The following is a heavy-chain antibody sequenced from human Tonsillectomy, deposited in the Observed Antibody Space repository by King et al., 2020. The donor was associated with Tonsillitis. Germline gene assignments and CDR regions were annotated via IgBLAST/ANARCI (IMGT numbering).Heavy chain of an antibody. CDR3: ARDSLPATRAFDL. V-gene: IGHV3-7*03. CDR2: IKQDGSEA. D-gene: IGHD1-26*01. J-gene: IGHJ2*01. CDR1: GFTFSSYW. Sequence: EVQLVESGGGLVQPGGSLRLSCAASGFTFSSYWMSWVRQAPGKGLEWVANIKQDGSEAYSVTSVTGRLTISRDNAENSLYLQMNSLRAEDTAVYYCARDSLPATRAFDLWGRGTLVTVSS.